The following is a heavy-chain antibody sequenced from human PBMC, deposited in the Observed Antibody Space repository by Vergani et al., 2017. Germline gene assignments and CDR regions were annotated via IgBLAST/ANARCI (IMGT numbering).Heavy chain of an antibody. CDR2: IWYDGSNK. Sequence: QVQLVESEGGVVQPGRSLTLSCVASGFTFSSHGMQWVRQAPGKGLEWVAVIWYDGSNKYYGDSVKGRFTISRDNSKNTLYLQMNSLRAEDTAVYYCARWGNEKRLDSWGQGTLVTVSS. V-gene: IGHV3-33*01. D-gene: IGHD1-1*01. J-gene: IGHJ5*01. CDR3: ARWGNEKRLDS. CDR1: GFTFSSHG.